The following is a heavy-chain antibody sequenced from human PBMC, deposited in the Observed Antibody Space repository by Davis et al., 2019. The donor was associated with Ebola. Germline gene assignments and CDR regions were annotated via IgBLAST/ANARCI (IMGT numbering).Heavy chain of an antibody. CDR1: GFTFSSYW. Sequence: GGSLRLSCAVSGFTFSSYWMSWVRQAPGKGLEWVANIKQDGGEKYYVDSVKGRFSISRDNSKNTMYLQMNSLRIEDTAVYYCARFDSTGIDWGQGTLVTVSP. D-gene: IGHD3-22*01. J-gene: IGHJ4*02. CDR2: IKQDGGEK. V-gene: IGHV3-7*01. CDR3: ARFDSTGID.